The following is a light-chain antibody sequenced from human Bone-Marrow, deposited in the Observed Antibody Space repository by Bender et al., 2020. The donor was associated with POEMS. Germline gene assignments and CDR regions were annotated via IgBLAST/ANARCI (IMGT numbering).Light chain of an antibody. CDR3: QSYDNSLGGWV. J-gene: IGLJ3*02. Sequence: QSALTQPASVSGSPGQSITISCTGTSSDVGSYNLVSWYQQHPGKAPKLMIYDVTNRPSGVSNRFSASKSGTSASLAITGLQAEDEGDYYCQSYDNSLGGWVFGGGTKLTVL. CDR1: SSDVGSYNL. CDR2: DVT. V-gene: IGLV2-14*02.